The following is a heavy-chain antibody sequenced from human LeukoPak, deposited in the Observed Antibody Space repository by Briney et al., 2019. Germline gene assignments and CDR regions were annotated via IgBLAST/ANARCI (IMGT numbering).Heavy chain of an antibody. V-gene: IGHV4-59*01. J-gene: IGHJ3*02. CDR2: IYYSGST. D-gene: IGHD3-22*01. CDR3: ARWGDYYDSSGSTEDAFDI. CDR1: GGSISSYY. Sequence: SETLSLTCTVSGGSISSYYWSWIRQPPGKGLEWIGYIYYSGSTNYNPSFKSRVTISVDTSKNQFSLKLSSVTAADTAVYYCARWGDYYDSSGSTEDAFDIWGQGTMVTVSS.